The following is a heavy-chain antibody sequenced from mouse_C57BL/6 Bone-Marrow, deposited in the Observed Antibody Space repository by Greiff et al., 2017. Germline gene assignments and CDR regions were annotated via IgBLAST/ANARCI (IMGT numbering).Heavy chain of an antibody. D-gene: IGHD1-1*01. CDR3: ARDPPSYYYGSSWFAY. V-gene: IGHV5-4*01. CDR2: ISDGGSYT. CDR1: GFTFSSYA. J-gene: IGHJ3*01. Sequence: EVKVVESGGGLVKPGGSLKLSCAASGFTFSSYAMSWVRQTPEKRLEWVATISDGGSYTYYPDNVKGRFTISRDNAKNNLYLQMSQLKSEDTAMYYCARDPPSYYYGSSWFAYWGQGTLVTVSA.